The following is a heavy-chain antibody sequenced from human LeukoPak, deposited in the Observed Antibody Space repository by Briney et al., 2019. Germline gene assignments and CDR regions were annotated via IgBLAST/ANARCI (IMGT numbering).Heavy chain of an antibody. CDR1: GFTFSSYS. J-gene: IGHJ6*03. Sequence: GGSLRLSCAASGFTFSSYSMKWVRQAPGKGVEWGSSISSSRSYIYYADSVKGRFTISRDNAKNSLYLQMNSLSAEDTAVYYCARGGDVATIWRYYYYYMDVWGKGTTVTVSS. CDR2: ISSSRSYI. V-gene: IGHV3-21*01. D-gene: IGHD5-12*01. CDR3: ARGGDVATIWRYYYYYMDV.